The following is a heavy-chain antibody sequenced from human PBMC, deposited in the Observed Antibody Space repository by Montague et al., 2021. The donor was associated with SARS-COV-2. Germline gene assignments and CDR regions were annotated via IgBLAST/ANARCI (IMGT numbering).Heavy chain of an antibody. Sequence: SETLSLTCAVYGGSFNDYYWSWVRQHPGKGLEWIGEINHGGITNYSPSLKSRVTISADTSKNQFSLKLKSVTAADTANYYCARGHEGIAMLVGVMIGAEYYFDYWGQGTLVTVSS. CDR3: ARGHEGIAMLVGVMIGAEYYFDY. CDR1: GGSFNDYY. CDR2: INHGGIT. J-gene: IGHJ4*02. V-gene: IGHV4-34*01. D-gene: IGHD3-22*01.